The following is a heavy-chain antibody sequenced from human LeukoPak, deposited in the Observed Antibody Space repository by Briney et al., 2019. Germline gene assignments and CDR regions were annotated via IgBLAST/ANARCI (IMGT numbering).Heavy chain of an antibody. D-gene: IGHD3-3*02. J-gene: IGHJ4*02. V-gene: IGHV3-23*01. CDR2: IDASGRNT. CDR1: GFTFSNFG. Sequence: PGGSLRLSCAASGFTFSNFGMAWVRQAPGKGLEWVSAIDASGRNTHYAGSVKGRFSISRDNSKNTLILQMNSLRVEDTAVYYCAKANGAIFGVAGYFDYWGQGTLVTVSS. CDR3: AKANGAIFGVAGYFDY.